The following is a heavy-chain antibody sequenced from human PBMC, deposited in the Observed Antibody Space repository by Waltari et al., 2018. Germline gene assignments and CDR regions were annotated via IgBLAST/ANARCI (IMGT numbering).Heavy chain of an antibody. CDR1: GGSISSHY. CDR3: ARDGHYYDSSGYYNWFDP. D-gene: IGHD3-22*01. Sequence: QVQLQESGPGLVKPSETLSLTCTVTGGSISSHYWSWIRQPPGKGLEWIGYIYYRGSTNYNPSPKSRVTISVDTAKNQFSLKLSSVTAADTAVYYCARDGHYYDSSGYYNWFDPWGQGTLVTVSS. J-gene: IGHJ5*02. V-gene: IGHV4-59*11. CDR2: IYYRGST.